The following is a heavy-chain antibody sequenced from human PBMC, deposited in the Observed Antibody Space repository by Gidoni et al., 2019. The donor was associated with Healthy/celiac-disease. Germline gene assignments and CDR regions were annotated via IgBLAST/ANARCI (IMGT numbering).Heavy chain of an antibody. V-gene: IGHV4-34*01. CDR1: GGSFSGYY. D-gene: IGHD2-15*01. J-gene: IGHJ4*02. CDR2: INHSGST. CDR3: ASGCSGGSCYDDDY. Sequence: QVQLQQWGAGLLKPSETLSVTCAVSGGSFSGYYWSWIRQPPGKGLEWIGEINHSGSTNYNPSLKSRVTISVDTSKNQFSLKLSSVTAADTAVYYCASGCSGGSCYDDDYWGQGTLVTVSS.